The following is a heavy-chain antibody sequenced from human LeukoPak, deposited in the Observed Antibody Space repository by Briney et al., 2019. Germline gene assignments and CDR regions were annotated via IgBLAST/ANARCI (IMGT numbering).Heavy chain of an antibody. CDR2: IYHSGST. D-gene: IGHD1-26*01. CDR1: GGSIRSYY. Sequence: KPSETLSLTCTVSGGSIRSYYWSWIRQPPGKGLEWIACIYHSGSTNYNPSLKSRVTISVDTSKNQFSLKLSSVTAADTAVYYCARRAYSASYFLGYWGQGTLVTVSS. V-gene: IGHV4-59*12. J-gene: IGHJ4*02. CDR3: ARRAYSASYFLGY.